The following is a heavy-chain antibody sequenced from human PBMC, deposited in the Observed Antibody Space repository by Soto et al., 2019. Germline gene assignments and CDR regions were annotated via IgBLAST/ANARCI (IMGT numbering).Heavy chain of an antibody. CDR3: ARDGPLVDTAMVIFDY. Sequence: GGSLRLSCAASGFTFSSYAMHWVRQAPGKGLEWVAVISYDGSNKYYADSVKGRFTISRDNSKNTLYLQMNSLRAEDTAVYYCARDGPLVDTAMVIFDYWGQGTLVTVSS. D-gene: IGHD5-18*01. CDR1: GFTFSSYA. J-gene: IGHJ4*02. V-gene: IGHV3-30-3*01. CDR2: ISYDGSNK.